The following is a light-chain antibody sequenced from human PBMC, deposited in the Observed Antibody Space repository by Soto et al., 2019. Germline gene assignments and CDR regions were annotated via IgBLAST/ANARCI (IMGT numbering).Light chain of an antibody. Sequence: EIVLTQSPGTLSLSPGERATLSCRANQSVSSNYLAWYQQKPGQAPRLLIYGASSRATGIPDRFSGSGSGTDFTLTISRLEPEDFAVYYCQHYGDSPYTFGQGTRLEIK. CDR3: QHYGDSPYT. CDR1: QSVSSNY. CDR2: GAS. J-gene: IGKJ2*01. V-gene: IGKV3-20*01.